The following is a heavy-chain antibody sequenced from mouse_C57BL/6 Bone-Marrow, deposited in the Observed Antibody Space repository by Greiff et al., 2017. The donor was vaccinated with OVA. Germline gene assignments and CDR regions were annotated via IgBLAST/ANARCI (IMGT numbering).Heavy chain of an antibody. CDR1: GYTFTSYG. CDR3: ARDYYGSRGGDY. J-gene: IGHJ2*01. D-gene: IGHD1-1*01. CDR2: IYPRSGNT. Sequence: VQLQQSGAELARPGASVKLSCTASGYTFTSYGISWVKQRTGQGLEWIGEIYPRSGNTYYNEKFKGKATLTADKSSSTAYMELRSLTSEDSAVYFCARDYYGSRGGDYWGQGTTRTVSS. V-gene: IGHV1-81*01.